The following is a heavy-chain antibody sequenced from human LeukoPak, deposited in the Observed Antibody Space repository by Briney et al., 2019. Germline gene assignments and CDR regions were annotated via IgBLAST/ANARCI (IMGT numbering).Heavy chain of an antibody. V-gene: IGHV3-30-3*01. Sequence: PGGSLTLSCAVSGFTFSSYPMHWVRQAPGKGLEWVAVIGYDGIEKYYGDSVWGRFSISRDDSKKTLYLQMGSLTGEDTAVYYCARDPRTGPPDYFDFWGQGTLVTVSS. CDR1: GFTFSSYP. J-gene: IGHJ4*02. D-gene: IGHD3-10*01. CDR2: IGYDGIEK. CDR3: ARDPRTGPPDYFDF.